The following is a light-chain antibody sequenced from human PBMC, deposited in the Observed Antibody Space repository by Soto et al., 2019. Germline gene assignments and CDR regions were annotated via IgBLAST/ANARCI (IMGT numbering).Light chain of an antibody. CDR3: QHYNSSSEA. J-gene: IGKJ1*01. CDR1: QTISSW. Sequence: DIQMTQYPSTLSVSVGDRVTITCGASQTISSWLAWYQQKPGKAPKLLIYKASTLKSGVPSRFRGSGSGTEFTLTISSLQPDDFATYYCQHYNSSSEAFGQGTQVDIK. V-gene: IGKV1-5*03. CDR2: KAS.